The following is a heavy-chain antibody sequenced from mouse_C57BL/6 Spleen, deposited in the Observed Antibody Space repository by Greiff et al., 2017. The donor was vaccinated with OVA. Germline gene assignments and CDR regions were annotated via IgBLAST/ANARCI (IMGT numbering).Heavy chain of an antibody. CDR2: ISDGGSYT. D-gene: IGHD2-5*01. CDR3: ARVPYYSNGLYAMDY. J-gene: IGHJ4*01. V-gene: IGHV5-4*03. Sequence: EVNVVDSGGGLVKPGGSLKLSCAASGFTFSSYAMSWVRQTPEKRLEWVATISDGGSYTYYPDNVKGRFTISRDNAKNNLYLQMSHLKSEDTAMYYCARVPYYSNGLYAMDYWGQGTSVTVSS. CDR1: GFTFSSYA.